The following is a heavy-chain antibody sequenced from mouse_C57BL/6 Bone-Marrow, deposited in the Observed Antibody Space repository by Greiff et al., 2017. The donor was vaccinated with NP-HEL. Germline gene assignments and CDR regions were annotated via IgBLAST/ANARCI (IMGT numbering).Heavy chain of an antibody. CDR2: ISDCGSYT. D-gene: IGHD3-2*02. CDR3: ARDLDSSGPLH. CDR1: GFTFSSYA. J-gene: IGHJ2*01. V-gene: IGHV5-4*01. Sequence: EVMLVESGGGLVKPGGSLKLSCAASGFTFSSYAMSWVRQTPETRLAWVATISDCGSYTYYPVNVKGRFTIARNNAKNNLYLQMRHLKSEETAMYYCARDLDSSGPLHWGQGTTLTVSS.